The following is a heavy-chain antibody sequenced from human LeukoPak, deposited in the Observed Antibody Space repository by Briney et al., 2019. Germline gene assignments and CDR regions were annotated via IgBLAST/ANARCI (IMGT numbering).Heavy chain of an antibody. J-gene: IGHJ4*02. CDR1: GFTFSSYA. Sequence: GGSLRLSCAASGFTFSSYAMSWVRQAPGKGLEWVSAISSSGGSTYYADSVKGRFTISRDNFKNTLYLQMNSLRAEDTAVYHCAKRVSGWYYDYWGQGTLVTVSS. CDR2: ISSSGGST. D-gene: IGHD6-19*01. V-gene: IGHV3-23*01. CDR3: AKRVSGWYYDY.